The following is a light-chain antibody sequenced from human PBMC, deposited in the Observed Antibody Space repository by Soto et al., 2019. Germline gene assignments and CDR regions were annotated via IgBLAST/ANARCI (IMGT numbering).Light chain of an antibody. V-gene: IGLV2-14*03. Sequence: QSALTQPASVSGSPGQSITISCTGTSSDVGAYNYVSWYQQHPGKAPKLMIYDVSNRPSGVSDRFSGSKSGNTASLTISGLQPEDEADYYCSAYTTSSCYVFGSGTQLTVL. J-gene: IGLJ7*01. CDR3: SAYTTSSCYV. CDR1: SSDVGAYNY. CDR2: DVS.